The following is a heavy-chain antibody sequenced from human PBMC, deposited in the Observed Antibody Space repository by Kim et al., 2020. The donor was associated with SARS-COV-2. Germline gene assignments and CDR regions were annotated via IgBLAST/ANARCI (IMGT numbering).Heavy chain of an antibody. CDR2: IYYSGST. CDR3: ARLTIWGGVAGTYYYYGMDV. V-gene: IGHV4-59*08. Sequence: SETLSLTCTVSGGSISSYYWSWIRQPPGKGLEWIGYIYYSGSTNYNPSLKSRVTISVDTSKNQFSLKLSSVTAADTAVYYCARLTIWGGVAGTYYYYGMDVWGQGTTVTVSS. J-gene: IGHJ6*02. CDR1: GGSISSYY. D-gene: IGHD6-19*01.